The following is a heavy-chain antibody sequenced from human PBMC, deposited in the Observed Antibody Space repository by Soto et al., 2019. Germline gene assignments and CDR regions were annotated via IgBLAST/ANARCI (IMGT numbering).Heavy chain of an antibody. D-gene: IGHD3-10*01. V-gene: IGHV4-59*01. J-gene: IGHJ5*02. CDR3: ARLYADYYGSGSYYPGGFDP. Sequence: SETLSLTCTVSGGSISSYYWSWIRQPPGKGLEWIGYIYYSGSTNYNPSLKSRVTISVDTSKNQFSLKLSSVTAADTAVYYCARLYADYYGSGSYYPGGFDPWGQGTLVTVSS. CDR1: GGSISSYY. CDR2: IYYSGST.